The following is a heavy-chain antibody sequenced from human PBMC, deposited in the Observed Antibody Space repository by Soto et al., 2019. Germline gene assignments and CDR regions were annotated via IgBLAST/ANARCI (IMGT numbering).Heavy chain of an antibody. D-gene: IGHD1-26*01. CDR2: IYSSGSA. Sequence: SETLSLTCTVSRASIYTYSWSWIRQPAGKGLQWIGHIYSSGSANYSPSLKSRVSMSVDSSKNQISLKLSSVTAADTAVYYCATIVGANDYWGQGTLVTVSS. CDR1: RASIYTYS. J-gene: IGHJ4*02. CDR3: ATIVGANDY. V-gene: IGHV4-4*07.